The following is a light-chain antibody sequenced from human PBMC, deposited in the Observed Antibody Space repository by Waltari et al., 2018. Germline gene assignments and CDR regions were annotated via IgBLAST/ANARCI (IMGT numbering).Light chain of an antibody. CDR3: QKYNSVPQ. Sequence: DIQMTQSPSSLSASVGDRVTITCRASQAISNSLAWYQHKPGKIPKLLIYAASTLQSGVPSRFSGSGSGTAFTLTISSLQPEDVATYYCQKYNSVPQFGGGTKVEIK. CDR2: AAS. J-gene: IGKJ4*02. CDR1: QAISNS. V-gene: IGKV1-27*01.